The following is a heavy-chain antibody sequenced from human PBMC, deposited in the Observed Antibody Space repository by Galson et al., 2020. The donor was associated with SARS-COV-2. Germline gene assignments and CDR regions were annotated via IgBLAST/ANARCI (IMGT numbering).Heavy chain of an antibody. CDR2: IIPIFGTA. V-gene: IGHV1-69*13. Sequence: SVKVSCKASGCTFSSYAISWVRQAPGQGLEWMGGIIPIFGTANYAQKFQGRVTITADESTSTAYMELSSLRSEDTAVYYCAQGGWITMIGGALTYFDSWGQGTLVTVSS. CDR1: GCTFSSYA. J-gene: IGHJ4*02. CDR3: AQGGWITMIGGALTYFDS. D-gene: IGHD3-22*01.